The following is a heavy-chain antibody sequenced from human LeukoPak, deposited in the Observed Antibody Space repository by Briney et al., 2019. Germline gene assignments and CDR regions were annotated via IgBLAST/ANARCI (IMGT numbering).Heavy chain of an antibody. J-gene: IGHJ4*02. CDR2: ISASDDRT. V-gene: IGHV3-23*01. CDR1: RFIFSSHV. D-gene: IGHD2-21*01. Sequence: GGPLSLFCTASRFIFSSHVVNWLRQATGVELERVTSISASDDRTFYADSVKGRFTISRDNSKNTVYLQMNSLRAGDTAVYYCAKVQHADFNMNFDSWGQGTLVTVSS. CDR3: AKVQHADFNMNFDS.